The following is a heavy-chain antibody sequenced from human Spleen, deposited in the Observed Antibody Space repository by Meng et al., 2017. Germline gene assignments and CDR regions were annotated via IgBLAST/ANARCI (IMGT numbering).Heavy chain of an antibody. CDR3: ARAHTGWYFDL. CDR2: IYYSGST. V-gene: IGHV4-31*03. J-gene: IGHJ2*01. CDR1: GGSISSGGYY. D-gene: IGHD2-8*02. Sequence: VPLQESGPGLVKPSQTLSLTCTVSGGSISSGGYYWSWIRQHPGKGLEWIGYIYYSGSTYYNPSLQSRVTISVDTSKNQFSLKLSSVAAADTAVYYCARAHTGWYFDLWGRGTLVTVSS.